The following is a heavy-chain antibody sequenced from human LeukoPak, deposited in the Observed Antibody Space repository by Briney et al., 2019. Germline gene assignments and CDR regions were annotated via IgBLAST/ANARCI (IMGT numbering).Heavy chain of an antibody. CDR2: VNHSGST. CDR1: NGSFNAYY. D-gene: IGHD2-15*01. Sequence: PSETLSLTRAVSNGSFNAYYWSWIRQSPGKGLEWIGEVNHSGSTNYNPSLKGRITISADTSKSHFSLELTSVTAADTSVYYCAISGWSYQKRTDSWGQGTLVTVSS. J-gene: IGHJ4*02. CDR3: AISGWSYQKRTDS. V-gene: IGHV4-34*01.